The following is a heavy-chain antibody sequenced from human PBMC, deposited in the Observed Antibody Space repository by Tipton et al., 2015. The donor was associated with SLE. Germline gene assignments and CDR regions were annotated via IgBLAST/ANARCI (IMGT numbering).Heavy chain of an antibody. V-gene: IGHV4-61*02. J-gene: IGHJ3*02. CDR1: GGSITNDNHY. Sequence: TLSLTCTVSGGSITNDNHYWSWIRQPAGKGLEWIGRIYASGSINYNPSLKSRLTISVDTPKNQFSLNLSSVTAADTAVYYCARVVYSFSDAFDIWGQGTLVTVSS. CDR2: IYASGSI. D-gene: IGHD6-13*01. CDR3: ARVVYSFSDAFDI.